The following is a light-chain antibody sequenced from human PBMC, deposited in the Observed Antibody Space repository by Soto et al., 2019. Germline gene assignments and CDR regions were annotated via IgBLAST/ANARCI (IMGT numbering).Light chain of an antibody. Sequence: EIVLTQSPGTLSLSPGERATLSCRASQSVSNNYLAWYQQKPGQAPRLLIYGASNRATGIPDRFSGSGSGTDFTLTISRLEPEDFAVYYCQQYGSSGTFGQRTQVDIK. CDR3: QQYGSSGT. CDR1: QSVSNNY. V-gene: IGKV3-20*01. J-gene: IGKJ1*01. CDR2: GAS.